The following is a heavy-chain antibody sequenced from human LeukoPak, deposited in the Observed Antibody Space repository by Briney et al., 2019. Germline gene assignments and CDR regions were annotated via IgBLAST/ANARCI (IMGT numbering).Heavy chain of an antibody. CDR3: ARETLYYYDSSGYLF. CDR1: GGSFSGYY. D-gene: IGHD3-22*01. J-gene: IGHJ4*02. Sequence: SETLSLTCAVYGGSFSGYYWSWIRQPPGKGLEWIGEINHSGSTNYNPSLKSRVTISVDTSKNQFSLKLSSVTAADTAVYYCARETLYYYDSSGYLFWGQGTLVTVPS. CDR2: INHSGST. V-gene: IGHV4-34*01.